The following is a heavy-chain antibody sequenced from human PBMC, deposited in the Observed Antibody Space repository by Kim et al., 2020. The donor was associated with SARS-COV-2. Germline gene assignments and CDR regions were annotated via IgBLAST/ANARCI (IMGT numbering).Heavy chain of an antibody. Sequence: SETLSLTCTVSGASISGSSYYWGWIRQPPGKGLEWIGSLFYGGSNYYNSSLKSRVTISLDTSKNQFSLNLSSVTAADTAVYYCVRGEVVNTDYWGQGTLVTVSS. CDR1: GASISGSSYY. CDR2: LFYGGSN. V-gene: IGHV4-39*07. D-gene: IGHD1-26*01. J-gene: IGHJ4*02. CDR3: VRGEVVNTDY.